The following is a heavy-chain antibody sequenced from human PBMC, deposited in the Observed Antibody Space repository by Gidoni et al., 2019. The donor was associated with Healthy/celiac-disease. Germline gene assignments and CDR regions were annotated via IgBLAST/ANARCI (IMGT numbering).Heavy chain of an antibody. CDR3: ARPRGDGSYWDAFDI. CDR1: GYSFTSYG. J-gene: IGHJ3*02. Sequence: EVQLVQSGAEVKKPGESLTIPCKGSGYSFTSYGIGWVRQMPGKGLEWMGIIYPGDSDTRYSPSFQGQVTISADKSISTAYLQWSSLKASDTAMYYCARPRGDGSYWDAFDIWGQGTMVTVSS. V-gene: IGHV5-51*01. CDR2: IYPGDSDT. D-gene: IGHD1-26*01.